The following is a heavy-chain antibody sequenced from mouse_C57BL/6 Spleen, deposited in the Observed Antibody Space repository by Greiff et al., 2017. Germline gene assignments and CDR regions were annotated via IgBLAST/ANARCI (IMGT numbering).Heavy chain of an antibody. CDR1: GFTFSDYG. J-gene: IGHJ3*01. CDR3: ARVNYYGSSYSAWFAY. D-gene: IGHD1-1*01. CDR2: ISSGSSTI. V-gene: IGHV5-17*01. Sequence: EVHLVESGGGLVKPGGSLKLSCAASGFTFSDYGMHWVRQAPEKGLEWVAYISSGSSTIYYADTVKGRFTISRDNAKNTLFLQMTSLRSEDTAMYYCARVNYYGSSYSAWFAYWGQRTLVAVSA.